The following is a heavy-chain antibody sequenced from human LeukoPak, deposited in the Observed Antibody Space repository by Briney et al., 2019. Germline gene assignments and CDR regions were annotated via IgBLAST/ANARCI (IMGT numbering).Heavy chain of an antibody. J-gene: IGHJ4*02. V-gene: IGHV3-30*01. CDR3: ASAATATVDY. CDR2: ISYDGNNK. D-gene: IGHD1-1*01. CDR1: GFPFSSYP. Sequence: GGSLRLPCAASGFPFSSYPMHWVRQAPGKGLEWVALISYDGNNKYYADSVKGRFTISRDNSKNTLYLQMNSLRPDDTAMYSCASAATATVDYWGQGTLATVSS.